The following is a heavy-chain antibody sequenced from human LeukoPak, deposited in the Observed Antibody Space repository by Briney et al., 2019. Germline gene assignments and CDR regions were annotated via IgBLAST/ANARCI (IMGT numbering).Heavy chain of an antibody. Sequence: SETLSLTCTVSGGSVSSGSYYWSWIRQPPGKGLEWIGYIYYSGSTNYNPSLKSRVTISVDTSKNQFSLKLSSVTAADTAVYYCARAPWLVPNRDAFDIWGQGTMVTVSS. CDR2: IYYSGST. D-gene: IGHD6-19*01. CDR3: ARAPWLVPNRDAFDI. CDR1: GGSVSSGSYY. V-gene: IGHV4-61*01. J-gene: IGHJ3*02.